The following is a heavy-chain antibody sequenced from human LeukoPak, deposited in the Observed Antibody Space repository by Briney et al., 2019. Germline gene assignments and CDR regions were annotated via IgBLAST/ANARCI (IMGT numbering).Heavy chain of an antibody. V-gene: IGHV3-48*01. CDR3: TTGNGHLNY. CDR1: GFILSNHW. J-gene: IGHJ4*02. CDR2: ITGNSDTL. Sequence: GGSLRLSCAASGFILSNHWMTWVRQAPGKGLEWISYITGNSDTLMYADSMKGRFTTSRDNAKNSVYLQMNSLRAEDTAMYYCTTGNGHLNYWGQGILVTVSS.